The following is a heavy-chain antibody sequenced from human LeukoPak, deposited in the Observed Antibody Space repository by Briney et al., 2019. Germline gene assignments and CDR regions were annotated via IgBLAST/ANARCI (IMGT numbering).Heavy chain of an antibody. D-gene: IGHD3-10*01. CDR1: GGTFSSYA. CDR2: IIPIFGTA. V-gene: IGHV1-69*01. CDR3: ARELNYYYDSGSSENWFDP. Sequence: SVRVSCKASGGTFSSYAISRVRQAPGQGLEWMGGIIPIFGTANYAQKFQGRVTITADESTSTAYMELSSLRSEDTAVYYCARELNYYYDSGSSENWFDPWGQGTLVTVSS. J-gene: IGHJ5*02.